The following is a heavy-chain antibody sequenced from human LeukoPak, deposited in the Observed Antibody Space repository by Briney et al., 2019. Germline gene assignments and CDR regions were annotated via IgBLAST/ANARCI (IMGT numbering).Heavy chain of an antibody. V-gene: IGHV3-33*01. Sequence: PGGSLRLSCAASVVSPNDVGMGSGRQAPGKGPEWLAIIWYDGSKTYYADSVKGRFTISRDTSKNTLYLQMNSLRAEDTAVYYCASVPPPGNTYYLLAWRRGTLVTVSS. D-gene: IGHD2/OR15-2a*01. CDR3: ASVPPPGNTYYLLA. CDR1: VVSPNDVG. CDR2: IWYDGSKT. J-gene: IGHJ5*02.